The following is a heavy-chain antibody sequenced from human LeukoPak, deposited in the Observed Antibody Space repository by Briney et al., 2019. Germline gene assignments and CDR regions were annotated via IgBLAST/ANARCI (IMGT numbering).Heavy chain of an antibody. CDR3: ARLRNVDTAMADTFDY. J-gene: IGHJ4*02. Sequence: SETLSLTCAVYGGSFSGYYWSWIRQPPGKGLEWIGEINHSGSTNYNPSLKSRVTISVDTSKNQFSLKLSSVTAADTAVYYCARLRNVDTAMADTFDYWGQGTLVTVSS. V-gene: IGHV4-34*01. CDR2: INHSGST. CDR1: GGSFSGYY. D-gene: IGHD5-18*01.